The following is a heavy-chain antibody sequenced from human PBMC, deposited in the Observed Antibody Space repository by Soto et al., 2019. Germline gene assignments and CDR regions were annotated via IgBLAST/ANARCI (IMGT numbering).Heavy chain of an antibody. D-gene: IGHD3-16*01. CDR1: GGTFSTFG. CDR2: IIPFFGTA. CDR3: ARTAPMDAGDKYYYDF. V-gene: IGHV1-69*01. J-gene: IGHJ4*02. Sequence: QVQLVQSGAEVKKTGSSVKVSYKTSGGTFSTFGISWVRQAPGQGLEWMGGIIPFFGTAEYSQKFEDRITITADESTNTVYMDLRSLTSEDTAIYNCARTAPMDAGDKYYYDFWGQGALVTVSS.